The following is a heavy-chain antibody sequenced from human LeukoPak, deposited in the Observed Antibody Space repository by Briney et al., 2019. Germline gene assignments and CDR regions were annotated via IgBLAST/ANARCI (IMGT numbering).Heavy chain of an antibody. CDR3: ARSTHTIPYYMDV. CDR1: GGSISSGGYY. Sequence: SKTLSLTCTVSGGSISSGGYYWSWIRQPPGTGLEWIGYIYHSGSTYYNPSLKSRVTISVDRSKNQFSLKLSSVTAADTAVYYCARSTHTIPYYMDVWGKGTTVTVSS. V-gene: IGHV4-30-2*01. D-gene: IGHD3-9*01. J-gene: IGHJ6*03. CDR2: IYHSGST.